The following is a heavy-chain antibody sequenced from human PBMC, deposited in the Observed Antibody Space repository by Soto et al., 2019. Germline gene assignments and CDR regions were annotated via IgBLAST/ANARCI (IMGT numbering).Heavy chain of an antibody. Sequence: GGSLRLSCAASGFTFRRYAMSWVRQAPGKGLEWVSGISGSGISTHYADSVKGRFTVSRDNSKNTLYLQMNSLRAEDTAVYNCAKEPVGPDWYFDLWGRGTLVTVSS. V-gene: IGHV3-23*01. CDR2: ISGSGIST. CDR3: AKEPVGPDWYFDL. J-gene: IGHJ2*01. CDR1: GFTFRRYA.